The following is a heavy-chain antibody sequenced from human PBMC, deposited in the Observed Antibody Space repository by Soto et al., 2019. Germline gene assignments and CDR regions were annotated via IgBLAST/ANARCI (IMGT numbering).Heavy chain of an antibody. V-gene: IGHV4-59*08. J-gene: IGHJ4*02. CDR3: ARRYGYSFDY. Sequence: SSETLSLTCAVSGGSISSYYWSWIRQPPGKGLEWIGYIYYSGSTNYNPSLKSRVTISVDTSKNQFSLKLSSVTAADTAVYYCARRYGYSFDYWGQGTLVTVSS. CDR1: GGSISSYY. CDR2: IYYSGST. D-gene: IGHD1-1*01.